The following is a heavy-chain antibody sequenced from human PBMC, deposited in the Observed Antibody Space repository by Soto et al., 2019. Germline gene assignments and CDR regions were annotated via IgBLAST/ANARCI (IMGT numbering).Heavy chain of an antibody. CDR1: GFTFSDSW. D-gene: IGHD4-4*01. CDR3: VRGGSNHAS. J-gene: IGHJ4*02. CDR2: IKPDESEK. Sequence: EVQLVESGGGLVQPGGSLRLSCTASGFTFSDSWMTWVRQAPGQGLEWVARIKPDESEKKYAGSVKGRFSISRDNAKNSMYLQMGSLRGEDTAVYFCVRGGSNHASRGQGTLVTVSS. V-gene: IGHV3-7*01.